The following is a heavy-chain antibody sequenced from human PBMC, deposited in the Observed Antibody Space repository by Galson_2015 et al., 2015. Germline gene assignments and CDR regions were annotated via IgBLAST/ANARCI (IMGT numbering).Heavy chain of an antibody. J-gene: IGHJ1*01. CDR2: IYYSGST. D-gene: IGHD6-19*01. V-gene: IGHV4-59*01. Sequence: ETLSLTCTVSGGSISSYYWSWIRQPPGKGLEWIGYIYYSGSTNYNPSLKSRVTISVDTSKNQFSLKLSSVTAADTAVYYCASSGWSLEYFQHWGQGTLVTVSS. CDR1: GGSISSYY. CDR3: ASSGWSLEYFQH.